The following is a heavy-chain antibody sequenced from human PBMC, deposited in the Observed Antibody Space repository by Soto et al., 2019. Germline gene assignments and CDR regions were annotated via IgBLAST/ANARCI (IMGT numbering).Heavy chain of an antibody. CDR1: GYRFTSYW. V-gene: IGHV5-10-1*01. D-gene: IGHD6-6*01. CDR2: IDPSDSYT. J-gene: IGHJ5*02. Sequence: GESLKISCKGCGYRFTSYWISWVRQMPGKGLEWMGRIDPSDSYTNYSPSFQGHVTISADKSISTAYLQWSSLKASDTAMYYCARKYGSSSVSFDPWGQGTLVTVSS. CDR3: ARKYGSSSVSFDP.